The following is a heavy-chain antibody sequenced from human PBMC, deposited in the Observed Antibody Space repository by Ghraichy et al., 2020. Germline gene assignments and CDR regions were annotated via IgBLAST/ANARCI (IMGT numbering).Heavy chain of an antibody. CDR2: ISSNSSYK. Sequence: GGSLRLSCAASGFSLSSFTMHWVRQAPGKGLQWVSSISSNSSYKYYADSLRGRFTISRDNAKNSLFLQMDSLRVEDTAVYYCARVGDYYDSSGYLKYWGKGTLVTVSS. D-gene: IGHD3-22*01. CDR3: ARVGDYYDSSGYLKY. CDR1: GFSLSSFT. J-gene: IGHJ4*02. V-gene: IGHV3-21*01.